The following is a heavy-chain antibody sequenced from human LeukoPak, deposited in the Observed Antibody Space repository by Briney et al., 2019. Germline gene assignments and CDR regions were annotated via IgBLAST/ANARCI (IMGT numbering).Heavy chain of an antibody. V-gene: IGHV1-8*01. CDR3: ARDRGLAARRGWYFDL. CDR1: GYTFTSYD. CDR2: MNPNSGNT. J-gene: IGHJ2*01. Sequence: ASVKVSCKASGYTFTSYDIYWVRQATGQGLEWMGWMNPNSGNTGYAQKFQGRVTMTRNTSISTAYMELSSLRSEDTAVYYCARDRGLAARRGWYFDLWGRGTLVTVSS. D-gene: IGHD6-6*01.